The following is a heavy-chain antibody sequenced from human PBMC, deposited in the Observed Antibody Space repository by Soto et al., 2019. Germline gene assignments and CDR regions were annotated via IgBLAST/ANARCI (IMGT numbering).Heavy chain of an antibody. CDR2: IYYSGSS. CDR3: ARAGDRITYFNWFDP. CDR1: GGSISSGGYY. D-gene: IGHD3-16*01. J-gene: IGHJ5*02. Sequence: QVQLQESGPGLVKPSQTLSLTCTVSGGSISSGGYYWSWIRQHPGKGLEWIGYIYYSGSSYYNPSLKSRVTISVDTSKNQFSLKLSSVTAADTAVYYCARAGDRITYFNWFDPWGQGTLVTVSS. V-gene: IGHV4-31*03.